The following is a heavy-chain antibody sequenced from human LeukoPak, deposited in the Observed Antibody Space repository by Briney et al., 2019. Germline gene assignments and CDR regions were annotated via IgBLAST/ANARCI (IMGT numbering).Heavy chain of an antibody. V-gene: IGHV4-59*01. CDR1: GGSISSYY. J-gene: IGHJ4*02. CDR3: ARDRGQDGYMIDY. Sequence: PSETLSLTCTVSGGSISSYYWSWIRQPPGKGLEWIGYIYYSGSTNYNPSLKSRVTISVDTSKNQFSLKLSSVTAADTAVYYCARDRGQDGYMIDYWGQGTLVTVSS. CDR2: IYYSGST. D-gene: IGHD5-24*01.